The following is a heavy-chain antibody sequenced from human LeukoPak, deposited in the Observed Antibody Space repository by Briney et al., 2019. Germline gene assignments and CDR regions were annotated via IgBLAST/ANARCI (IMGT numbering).Heavy chain of an antibody. Sequence: TGGSLRLSCRGSGFTFGDYAMTWVRQAPGKGLEWVGFIRSKAYGGTAEYAASVKGRFTISRDDSKSIAYLQMNSLKTEDTGMYYCTTKRGYSYGYADWGQGTLVTVSS. V-gene: IGHV3-49*04. CDR3: TTKRGYSYGYAD. D-gene: IGHD5-18*01. CDR1: GFTFGDYA. CDR2: IRSKAYGGTA. J-gene: IGHJ4*02.